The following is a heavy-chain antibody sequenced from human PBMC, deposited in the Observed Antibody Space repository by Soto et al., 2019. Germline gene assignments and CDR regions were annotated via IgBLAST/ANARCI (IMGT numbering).Heavy chain of an antibody. J-gene: IGHJ5*02. D-gene: IGHD2-21*02. CDR2: ISGSGGST. Sequence: EVQLLESGGGLGQPGGSLRLSCAASGFTFSSYAMSWVRQAPGKGLGWVSAISGSGGSTYYADSVKGRFTISRDNSKNTLYLQMNSLRAEDTAVYYCAKDVVVTALFDPLGQGTQVTVSS. CDR1: GFTFSSYA. V-gene: IGHV3-23*01. CDR3: AKDVVVTALFDP.